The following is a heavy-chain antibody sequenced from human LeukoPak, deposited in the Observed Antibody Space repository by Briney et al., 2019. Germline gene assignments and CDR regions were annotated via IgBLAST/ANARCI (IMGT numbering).Heavy chain of an antibody. Sequence: PGGSLRLSCAASGFTFDDYGMSWVRQAPGKGLEWLCGITWNGGSTVYADSVRGRFTISRDNARNSLYLQMTSLRAEDTAFYYCARARSVGTATGYFHHWGQGTLVTVSS. V-gene: IGHV3-20*04. CDR1: GFTFDDYG. D-gene: IGHD4-23*01. J-gene: IGHJ1*01. CDR3: ARARSVGTATGYFHH. CDR2: ITWNGGST.